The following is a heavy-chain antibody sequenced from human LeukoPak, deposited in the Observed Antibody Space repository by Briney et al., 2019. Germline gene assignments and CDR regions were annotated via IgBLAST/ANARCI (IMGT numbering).Heavy chain of an antibody. D-gene: IGHD6-19*01. CDR1: GFTFSSYW. V-gene: IGHV3-7*03. J-gene: IGHJ3*02. CDR2: IKQDGSEK. CDR3: AKDLGYSSGWYFGAFDI. Sequence: GGSLRLPCAASGFTFSSYWMSWVRQAPGKGLEWVANIKQDGSEKYYVDSVKGRFTISRDNAKNSLYLQMNSLRAEDTAVYYCAKDLGYSSGWYFGAFDIWGQGTMVTVSS.